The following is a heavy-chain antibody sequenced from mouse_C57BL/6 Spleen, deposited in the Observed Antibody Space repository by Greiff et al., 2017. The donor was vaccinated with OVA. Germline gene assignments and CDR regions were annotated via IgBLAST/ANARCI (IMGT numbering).Heavy chain of an antibody. V-gene: IGHV1-69*01. D-gene: IGHD1-1*01. CDR2: IDPSDSYT. Sequence: QVQLQQPGAELVMPGASVKLSCKASGYTFTSYWMHWVKQRPGQGLEWIGEIDPSDSYTNYNQKFKGKSTLTVDKSSSTAYMQLSSLTSEDSAVYYCARGGLLRHFDYWGQGTTLTVSS. CDR1: GYTFTSYW. CDR3: ARGGLLRHFDY. J-gene: IGHJ2*01.